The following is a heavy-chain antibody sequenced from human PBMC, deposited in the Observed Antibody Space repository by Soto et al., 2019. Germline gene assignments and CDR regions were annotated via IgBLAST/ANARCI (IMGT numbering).Heavy chain of an antibody. CDR1: GFTFSSYS. CDR3: ARDTGDTSYDAFDI. Sequence: GGSLRLSCAASGFTFSSYSMNWVRQAPGKGLEWVSYISSSSSTIYYADSVKGRFTISRDNAKNSLYLQMNSLRAEDTAVYYCARDTGDTSYDAFDIWGQGTMVTVS. V-gene: IGHV3-48*04. J-gene: IGHJ3*02. CDR2: ISSSSSTI. D-gene: IGHD3-10*01.